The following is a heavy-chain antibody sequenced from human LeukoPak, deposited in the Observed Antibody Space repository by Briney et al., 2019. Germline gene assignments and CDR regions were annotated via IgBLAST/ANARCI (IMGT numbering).Heavy chain of an antibody. V-gene: IGHV1-18*01. J-gene: IGHJ3*02. CDR2: ISAYNGNT. CDR1: GYTFTSYG. CDR3: ARDRINLYDFWSGYYRTPLDAFDI. Sequence: ASVKVSCKASGYTFTSYGISWVRQAPGQGLEWMGWISAYNGNTNYAQKLQGRVTMTTDTSTSTAYMELRSLRSDDTAVYYCARDRINLYDFWSGYYRTPLDAFDIWGQGTMVTVSS. D-gene: IGHD3-3*01.